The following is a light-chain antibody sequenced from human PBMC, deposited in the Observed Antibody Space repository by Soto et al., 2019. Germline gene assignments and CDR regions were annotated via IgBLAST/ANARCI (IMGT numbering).Light chain of an antibody. CDR1: QSVSSN. CDR2: GAS. Sequence: EIVMTQSPATLSVPPGERATLSCRASQSVSSNLAWYQQKAGQAPRLLIYGASTRATGIPARISGSGSGTEFTLTISSLQSEDFAVYHCQQYNKWPRTFGQGTKV. V-gene: IGKV3-15*01. CDR3: QQYNKWPRT. J-gene: IGKJ1*01.